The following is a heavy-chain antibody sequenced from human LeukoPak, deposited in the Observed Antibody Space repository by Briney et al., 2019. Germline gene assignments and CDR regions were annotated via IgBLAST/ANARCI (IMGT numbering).Heavy chain of an antibody. CDR3: ARFYVSNAFDI. J-gene: IGHJ3*02. CDR1: GGSISSSSYY. CDR2: INHSGST. V-gene: IGHV4-39*07. Sequence: SETLSLTCTVSGGSISSSSYYWGWIRQPPGKGLEWIGEINHSGSTNYNPSLKSRVTISVDTSKNQFSLKLSSVTAADTAVYYCARFYVSNAFDIWGQGTMVTVSS. D-gene: IGHD3-16*01.